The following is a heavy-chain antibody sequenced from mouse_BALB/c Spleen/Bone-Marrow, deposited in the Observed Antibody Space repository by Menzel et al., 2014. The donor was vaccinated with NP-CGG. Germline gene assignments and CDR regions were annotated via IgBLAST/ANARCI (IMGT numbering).Heavy chain of an antibody. V-gene: IGHV5-6-5*01. CDR3: ARARGVTTATPYYFDY. J-gene: IGHJ2*01. Sequence: DVKLVESGGGLVKPGGSLKLSCAASGFSFSSYAVSWVRQTPEKGLEWVASISGGGNSYHSDNMKGRFTISRDNARNILYLQMSSLRSEDMAMYYCARARGVTTATPYYFDYWGQGTALTVSS. CDR2: ISGGGNS. CDR1: GFSFSSYA. D-gene: IGHD1-2*01.